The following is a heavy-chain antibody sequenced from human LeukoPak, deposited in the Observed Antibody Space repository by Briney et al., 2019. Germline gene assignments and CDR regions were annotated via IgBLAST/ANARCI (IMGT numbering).Heavy chain of an antibody. V-gene: IGHV3-23*01. CDR3: AKEQWLGNYFDY. Sequence: PGGSLRLSCAASGFTFRSYAMSWVRQAPGKGLEWVSAISPSGGSTDYADSVKGRFTISKDNSKNPLYLQMKSLRAEDTAVYYCAKEQWLGNYFDYWGQGTLVTVSS. J-gene: IGHJ4*02. CDR1: GFTFRSYA. D-gene: IGHD6-19*01. CDR2: ISPSGGST.